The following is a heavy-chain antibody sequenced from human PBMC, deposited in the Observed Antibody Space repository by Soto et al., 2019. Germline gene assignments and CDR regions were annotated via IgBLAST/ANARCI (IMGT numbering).Heavy chain of an antibody. J-gene: IGHJ6*02. CDR2: INHSGST. CDR1: GGSFSGYY. V-gene: IGHV4-34*01. Sequence: PSETLSLTCAVYGGSFSGYYWSWIRQPPGKGLEWIGEINHSGSTNYNPSLKSRVTISVDTSKNQFSLKLSSVTAADTAVYYCAGSSGSGWSYYYYGMDVWGQGTTVTVSS. CDR3: AGSSGSGWSYYYYGMDV. D-gene: IGHD6-19*01.